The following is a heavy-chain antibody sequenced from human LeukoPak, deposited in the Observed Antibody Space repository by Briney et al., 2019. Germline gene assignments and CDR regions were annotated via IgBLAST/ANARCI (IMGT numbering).Heavy chain of an antibody. Sequence: PSETLSLICTVSGGSIRRYYWSWIRQPPGKGLEWIGYIYYSGSTNYNPSLKSRVTISVDTSKNQFSLKVSSVTAADTAVYYCARDTEVGGPVALGFDYWGQGTQVTVSS. D-gene: IGHD1-26*01. CDR1: GGSIRRYY. V-gene: IGHV4-59*01. CDR3: ARDTEVGGPVALGFDY. J-gene: IGHJ4*02. CDR2: IYYSGST.